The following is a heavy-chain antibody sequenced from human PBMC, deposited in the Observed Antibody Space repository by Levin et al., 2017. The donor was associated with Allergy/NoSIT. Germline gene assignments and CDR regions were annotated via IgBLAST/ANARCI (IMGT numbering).Heavy chain of an antibody. CDR2: MYTSGST. V-gene: IGHV4-4*07. CDR1: GGSISSYY. Sequence: SETLSLTCTVSGGSISSYYWTWIRQPAGKGLEWIGRMYTSGSTNYSPSLKSRVTMSADTSKNQFSLRLSSVTAADTAVYYCLRGGAYYEDWGQGTLVTVSS. J-gene: IGHJ4*02. CDR3: LRGGAYYED. D-gene: IGHD3-16*01.